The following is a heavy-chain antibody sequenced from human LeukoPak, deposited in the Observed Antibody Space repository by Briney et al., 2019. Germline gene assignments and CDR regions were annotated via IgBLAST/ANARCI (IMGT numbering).Heavy chain of an antibody. V-gene: IGHV1-2*02. CDR3: ARVRGSGWYEGYFDY. CDR2: INPNSGGT. Sequence: ASVKVSCKASGYTFTGYYMHWVRQAPGQGLEWMGWINPNSGGTNYAQKFQGRVTMTRDASISTAYMELSRLRSDDTAVYYCARVRGSGWYEGYFDYWGQGTLVTVYS. J-gene: IGHJ4*02. D-gene: IGHD6-19*01. CDR1: GYTFTGYY.